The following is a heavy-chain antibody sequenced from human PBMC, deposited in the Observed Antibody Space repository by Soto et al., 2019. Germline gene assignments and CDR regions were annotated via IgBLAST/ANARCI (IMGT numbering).Heavy chain of an antibody. CDR3: VRNVYYSLAN. V-gene: IGHV4-4*02. D-gene: IGHD3-10*01. CDR2: IHHSGGT. J-gene: IGHJ4*02. Sequence: QVQLQESGPGLVKPSGTLSLTCAVSGDSISSHDWWSWVRQPPNKGLEWIAEIHHSGGTNYNPFLMRRATISLDNSMHQFSLKLLSAIAADTAVYYCVRNVYYSLANWGQGTVVSVSS. CDR1: GDSISSHDW.